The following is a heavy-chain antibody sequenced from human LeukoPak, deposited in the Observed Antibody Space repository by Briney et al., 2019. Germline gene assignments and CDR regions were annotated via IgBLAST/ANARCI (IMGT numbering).Heavy chain of an antibody. V-gene: IGHV3-74*03. J-gene: IGHJ4*02. CDR2: INSDGSST. CDR3: PRSLSGYDYSPDY. Sequence: PGGSLRLSCAASGFTFSSYWMHWVRQAPGKGLVWVSRINSDGSSTAYADSVKGRFTISRDNAKNTLYLQMNSLRAEDTAVYYCPRSLSGYDYSPDYWGQGTLVTVSS. D-gene: IGHD6-25*01. CDR1: GFTFSSYW.